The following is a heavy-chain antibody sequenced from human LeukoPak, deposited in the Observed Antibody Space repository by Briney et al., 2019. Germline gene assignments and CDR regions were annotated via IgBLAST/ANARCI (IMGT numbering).Heavy chain of an antibody. D-gene: IGHD3-10*01. CDR2: IYYSGST. Sequence: SETLSLTCTVSGGSISSYYWSWIRQPPGKGLEWIGYIYYSGSTNYNPSLKSRVTISIDTSKNQFSLKLSSVTAADTAVYYCARGPLVRGTPTLDYWGQGTLVTVSS. J-gene: IGHJ4*02. V-gene: IGHV4-59*01. CDR1: GGSISSYY. CDR3: ARGPLVRGTPTLDY.